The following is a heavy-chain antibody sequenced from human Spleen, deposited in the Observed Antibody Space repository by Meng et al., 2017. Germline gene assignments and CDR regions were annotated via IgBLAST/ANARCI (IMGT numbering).Heavy chain of an antibody. D-gene: IGHD3-10*01. Sequence: SETLSLTCAVSGYSITGSYNWGWIRQSPGKGLEWIGEINHSGSTNYNPSLKSRVTISVDTSKNQFSLKLSSVTAADTAVYYCARRLPYYYGSGRTYYFDYWGQGTLVTVSS. CDR2: INHSGST. J-gene: IGHJ4*02. CDR1: GYSITGSYN. V-gene: IGHV4-38-2*01. CDR3: ARRLPYYYGSGRTYYFDY.